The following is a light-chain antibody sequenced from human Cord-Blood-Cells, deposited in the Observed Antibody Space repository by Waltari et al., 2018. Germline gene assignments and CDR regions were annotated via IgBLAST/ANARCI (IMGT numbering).Light chain of an antibody. J-gene: IGKJ2*01. CDR1: QSVSSN. V-gene: IGKV3-15*01. Sequence: EIVMTQSPATLSVSPGERATLSCRASQSVSSNLAWYQQKPGQAPRLLIDGASTRATGIPARFSGSGSGTEFTLTIRSLQSEDFAVYYCQQYNNWPPYTFGQGTKLEIK. CDR2: GAS. CDR3: QQYNNWPPYT.